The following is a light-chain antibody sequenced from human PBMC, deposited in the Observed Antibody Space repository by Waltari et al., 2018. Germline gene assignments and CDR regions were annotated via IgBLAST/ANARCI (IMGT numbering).Light chain of an antibody. CDR1: QSVSSN. CDR3: QQYNNWLRT. CDR2: GAS. V-gene: IGKV3D-15*01. J-gene: IGKJ1*01. Sequence: EIVMTQSPATLSVSPGERATLSCRASQSVSSNLAWYQQKPGQAPRLLIYGASIRATGIPARFSGSGSGTEFTLTISSLQSEDFAVYYCQQYNNWLRTFGQGTKVEIK.